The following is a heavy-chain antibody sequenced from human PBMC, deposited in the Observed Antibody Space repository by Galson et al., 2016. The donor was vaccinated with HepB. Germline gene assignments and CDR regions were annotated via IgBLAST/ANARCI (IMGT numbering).Heavy chain of an antibody. J-gene: IGHJ5*02. CDR2: IKQDGSEK. V-gene: IGHV3-7*03. CDR3: AGGGGCLEVA. D-gene: IGHD3-3*01. Sequence: SLRLSCAASAFTSGFTFSNYWMNWVRQAPGKGLEWVANIKQDGSEKYYLDSVKGRFTISRDNAKNSLYLQMNTLRAEDTAVYYWAGGGGCLEVAWGQGTLVTVSS. CDR1: AFTSGFTFSNYW.